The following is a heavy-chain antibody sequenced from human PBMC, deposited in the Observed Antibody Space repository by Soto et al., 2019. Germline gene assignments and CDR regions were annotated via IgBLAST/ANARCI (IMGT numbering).Heavy chain of an antibody. V-gene: IGHV1-18*04. J-gene: IGHJ3*02. Sequence: ASVKVSCKASGYTFTSYGISWVRQAPGQGLEWMGWISAYNGNTNYAQKLQGRVTMTTDTSTSTAYMELRSLRSDDTAVYYYARALMITFGGVIVIHTSSTGDDFDIWGQGTMVTVSS. CDR2: ISAYNGNT. CDR1: GYTFTSYG. CDR3: ARALMITFGGVIVIHTSSTGDDFDI. D-gene: IGHD3-16*02.